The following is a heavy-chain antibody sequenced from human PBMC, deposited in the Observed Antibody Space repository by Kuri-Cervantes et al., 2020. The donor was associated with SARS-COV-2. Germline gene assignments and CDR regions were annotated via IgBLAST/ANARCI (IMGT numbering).Heavy chain of an antibody. CDR3: AKDGDYYDSSGYYN. J-gene: IGHJ4*02. CDR1: GFTFSSYG. D-gene: IGHD3-22*01. Sequence: GESLKISCAASGFTFSSYGMHWVRQAPGKGLEWVAFIRYDGSNKYYADSVKGRFTISRDNSKNTLYLQMNSLRAEDTAVYYCAKDGDYYDSSGYYNWGQGTLVTVSS. V-gene: IGHV3-30*02. CDR2: IRYDGSNK.